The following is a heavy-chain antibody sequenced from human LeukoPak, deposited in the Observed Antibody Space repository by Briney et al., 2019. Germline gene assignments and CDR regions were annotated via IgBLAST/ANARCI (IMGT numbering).Heavy chain of an antibody. Sequence: ASVKVSCKASGYTFTAYYMHWVRQAPGQGLEWMGIINPSGGSTKYPQKFQGRVTVTRDMSTSTAYMELSSLRSEDTAVYYCARRDGGSYNNWFDPWGQGTLVTVSS. D-gene: IGHD1-26*01. J-gene: IGHJ5*02. CDR2: INPSGGST. CDR3: ARRDGGSYNNWFDP. V-gene: IGHV1-46*01. CDR1: GYTFTAYY.